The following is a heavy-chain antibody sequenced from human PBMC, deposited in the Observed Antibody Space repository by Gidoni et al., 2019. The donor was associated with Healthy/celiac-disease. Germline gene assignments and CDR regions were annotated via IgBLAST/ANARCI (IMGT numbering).Heavy chain of an antibody. Sequence: QVQLQESGPGLVKPSETLYLTCTVSGASISSYYWNWIRQPPGKGLAWIGYIYYSGSTNYNPSLKSRVTISVDTSKNHFSLKLSSVTASDAAVYYCARHAWVRGYSGYDARLSPIDYWGQGTLVTVSS. D-gene: IGHD5-12*01. J-gene: IGHJ4*02. CDR3: ARHAWVRGYSGYDARLSPIDY. V-gene: IGHV4-59*08. CDR1: GASISSYY. CDR2: IYYSGST.